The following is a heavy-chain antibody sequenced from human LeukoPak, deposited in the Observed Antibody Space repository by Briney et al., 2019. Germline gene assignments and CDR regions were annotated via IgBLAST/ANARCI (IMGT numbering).Heavy chain of an antibody. V-gene: IGHV3-9*01. Sequence: GGSLRLSCAASGCTFDDYAMHWVRQAPGKGLEWVSGISWNSGSIGYADSVKGRFTISRDNAKNSLYLQMNSLRAEDTALYYCAKDSSLSVAGLFDYWGQGTLVTVSS. CDR1: GCTFDDYA. CDR3: AKDSSLSVAGLFDY. J-gene: IGHJ4*02. CDR2: ISWNSGSI. D-gene: IGHD6-19*01.